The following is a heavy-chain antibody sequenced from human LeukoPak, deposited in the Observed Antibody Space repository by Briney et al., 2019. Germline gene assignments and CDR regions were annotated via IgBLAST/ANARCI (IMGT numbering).Heavy chain of an antibody. CDR2: ITASGTNT. CDR1: GFTFSSYA. J-gene: IGHJ4*02. CDR3: AKAGWEVSPSYHTYYFDS. Sequence: LTGGSLRLSCAASGFTFSSYAMGWVRQAPGKGLEWVSAITASGTNTYYADSVKGRFTISRDSSKNTLYLQLNSLRAEDTAVYYCAKAGWEVSPSYHTYYFDSWGQGTLVTVSS. V-gene: IGHV3-23*01. D-gene: IGHD5/OR15-5a*01.